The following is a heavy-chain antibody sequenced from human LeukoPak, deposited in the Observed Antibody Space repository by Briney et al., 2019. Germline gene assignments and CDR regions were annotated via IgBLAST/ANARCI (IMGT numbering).Heavy chain of an antibody. CDR3: ARGPVVPAAMSYLYYYYGMDV. D-gene: IGHD2-2*01. CDR2: IIPIFGTA. J-gene: IGHJ6*04. CDR1: GGTFSSYA. Sequence: ASVKVSCKASGGTFSSYAISWVRQAPGRGLEWMGGIIPIFGTANYAQKFQGRVTITADESTSTAYMELSSLRSEDTAVYYCARGPVVPAAMSYLYYYYGMDVWGKGTTVTVSS. V-gene: IGHV1-69*13.